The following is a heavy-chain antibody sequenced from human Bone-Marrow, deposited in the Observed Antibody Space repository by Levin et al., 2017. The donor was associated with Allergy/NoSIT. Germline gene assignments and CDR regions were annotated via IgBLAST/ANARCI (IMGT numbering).Heavy chain of an antibody. D-gene: IGHD1-1*01. CDR3: TRGNEPEFSFAN. Sequence: GASVKVSCKASGYTFTNYDINWVRQATGQGLEWMGWMKPYSGNTAYAQQFQGRVTMTRDTSIGTAYMELSSLTSEDTAMYYCTRGNEPEFSFANWGQGTLVTVSS. CDR1: GYTFTNYD. CDR2: MKPYSGNT. J-gene: IGHJ4*02. V-gene: IGHV1-8*01.